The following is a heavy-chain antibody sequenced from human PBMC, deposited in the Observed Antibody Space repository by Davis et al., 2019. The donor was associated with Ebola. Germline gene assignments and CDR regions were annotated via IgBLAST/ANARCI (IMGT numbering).Heavy chain of an antibody. Sequence: GGSLRLSCAASGFTFSSYAMHWVRQAPGKGLEWVAVISYDGSNKYYADSVKDRFTISRDNSKNTLYLQMNSLRPEDTAVYYCARPTRKYYDFWSGPAAGMDVWGQGTTVTVSS. CDR2: ISYDGSNK. CDR3: ARPTRKYYDFWSGPAAGMDV. V-gene: IGHV3-30*04. CDR1: GFTFSSYA. D-gene: IGHD3-3*01. J-gene: IGHJ6*02.